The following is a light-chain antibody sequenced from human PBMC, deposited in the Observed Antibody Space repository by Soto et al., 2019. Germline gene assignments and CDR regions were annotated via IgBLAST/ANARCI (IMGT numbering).Light chain of an antibody. CDR1: QTISNW. CDR3: QQYSTYSWT. Sequence: DIQMTPSPSTLSASVGERVSITRRASQTISNWLAWYQVKPGKAPKLLMHAASSLESGVPSRFSGSASGTEFTLTISSLQPDDFATYFCQQYSTYSWTFGQGTKVDIK. V-gene: IGKV1-5*01. CDR2: AAS. J-gene: IGKJ1*01.